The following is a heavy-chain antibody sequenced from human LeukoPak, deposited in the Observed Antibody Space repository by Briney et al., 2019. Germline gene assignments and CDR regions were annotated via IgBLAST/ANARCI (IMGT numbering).Heavy chain of an antibody. Sequence: PSEILSLTCAVYGESFTTFYWGWIRQTPGKGLEWIGEINHTGSTNYNPSLKSRVTISIDTSKNQFSLKLNSVTAADTAVYYCARRVKVNFVRLFGEDNNYYYMDVWGKGTTVTVS. J-gene: IGHJ6*03. V-gene: IGHV4-34*01. D-gene: IGHD3-10*02. CDR1: GESFTTFY. CDR2: INHTGST. CDR3: ARRVKVNFVRLFGEDNNYYYMDV.